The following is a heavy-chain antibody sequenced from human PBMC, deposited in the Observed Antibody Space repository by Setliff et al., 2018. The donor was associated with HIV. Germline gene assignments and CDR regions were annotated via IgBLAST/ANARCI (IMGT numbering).Heavy chain of an antibody. D-gene: IGHD3-9*01. V-gene: IGHV3-74*01. CDR3: AKDMSTDWYTVSGFDL. J-gene: IGHJ5*02. CDR2: INGDGSAT. CDR1: GFTFRTYW. Sequence: PGGSLRLSCGASGFTFRTYWMHWVRQVPGKGLVWVSHINGDGSATSYADSVKGRFTISRDNARNTLYLQMNSLRPEDTALYYCAKDMSTDWYTVSGFDLWGQGTLVTVSS.